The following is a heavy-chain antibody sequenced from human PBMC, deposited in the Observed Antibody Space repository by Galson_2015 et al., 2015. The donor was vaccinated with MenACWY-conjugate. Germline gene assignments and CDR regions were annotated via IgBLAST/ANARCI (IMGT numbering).Heavy chain of an antibody. V-gene: IGHV3-23*01. CDR3: GKDKVADTAMVIEH. CDR2: ISDRGGTT. J-gene: IGHJ1*01. CDR1: GFTFNNYA. Sequence: SLRLSCAASGFTFNNYAMNWLRQAPGQGLEWLSVISDRGGTTAYAHSVKGGFTISGDNSKNTAFLQMTSLGVEDTAVYFCGKDKVADTAMVIEHWGQGALVSVSS. D-gene: IGHD5-18*01.